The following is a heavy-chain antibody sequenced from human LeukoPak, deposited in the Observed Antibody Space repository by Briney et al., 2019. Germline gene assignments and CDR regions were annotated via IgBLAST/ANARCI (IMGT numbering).Heavy chain of an antibody. D-gene: IGHD3-16*01. Sequence: PGGSLRLSCAASGFTFDDYAMHWVRQAPGKGLEWVSLISWDGGSTYYADSVKGRFTISRDNSKNSLYLQMNSLRAEDTALYYCAKGPWGSYSKGYFDYWGQGTLVTVSS. J-gene: IGHJ4*02. V-gene: IGHV3-43D*03. CDR2: ISWDGGST. CDR1: GFTFDDYA. CDR3: AKGPWGSYSKGYFDY.